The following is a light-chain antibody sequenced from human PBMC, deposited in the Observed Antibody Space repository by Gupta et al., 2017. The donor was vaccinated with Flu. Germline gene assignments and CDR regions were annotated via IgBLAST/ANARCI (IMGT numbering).Light chain of an antibody. Sequence: DIQMTQSPPSLSASVADRVTITCRASHTIIYYLNWYQHKPGRAPKLLIYAGSTWESGVPSRFSGSGSGTDFTLTVSNLQPEDSATYYCQQSYSTPRTFGQGTRVEIK. J-gene: IGKJ1*01. CDR3: QQSYSTPRT. CDR1: HTIIYY. V-gene: IGKV1-39*01. CDR2: AGS.